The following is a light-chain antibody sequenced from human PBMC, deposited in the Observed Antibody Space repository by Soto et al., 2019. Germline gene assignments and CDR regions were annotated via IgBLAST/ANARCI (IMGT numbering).Light chain of an antibody. Sequence: QPVLTQPASVSGAPGQSITISCTGTSSDVGAYNYVSWYQQHPGKVPKLIIYDVYNRPSGVSTRFSGSKSGNTASLTISGLQTEDEADYYCTSYTFINTYVFGTGTKVTVL. CDR3: TSYTFINTYV. J-gene: IGLJ1*01. CDR2: DVY. CDR1: SSDVGAYNY. V-gene: IGLV2-14*03.